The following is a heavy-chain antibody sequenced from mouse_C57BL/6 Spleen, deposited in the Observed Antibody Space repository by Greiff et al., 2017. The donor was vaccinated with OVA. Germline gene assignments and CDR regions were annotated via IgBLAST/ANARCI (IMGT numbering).Heavy chain of an antibody. J-gene: IGHJ4*01. CDR3: ARSEGTGLYYYAKDY. Sequence: VHVKQSGPELVKPGASVKISCKASGYSFTDYNMNWVKQSNGKSLEWIGVINPNYGTTSYNQKFKGKATLTVDQSSSTAYMQLNSLTSEDSAVYYCARSEGTGLYYYAKDYWGQGTSVTVSS. CDR1: GYSFTDYN. D-gene: IGHD2-2*01. CDR2: INPNYGTT. V-gene: IGHV1-39*01.